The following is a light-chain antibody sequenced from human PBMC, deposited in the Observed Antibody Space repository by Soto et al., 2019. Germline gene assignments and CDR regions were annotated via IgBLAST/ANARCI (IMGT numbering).Light chain of an antibody. V-gene: IGKV3-20*01. CDR1: QSVPSNF. CDR2: GVS. Sequence: EIVLTQSPGTLSLSPGERATLSCRASQSVPSNFLARHQQKPGQAPILLIYGVSRRATGIPDRFSGSGSGTDFTLCISRLEPADFAVYYCQQYDSSWTFGQGTKVEIK. CDR3: QQYDSSWT. J-gene: IGKJ1*01.